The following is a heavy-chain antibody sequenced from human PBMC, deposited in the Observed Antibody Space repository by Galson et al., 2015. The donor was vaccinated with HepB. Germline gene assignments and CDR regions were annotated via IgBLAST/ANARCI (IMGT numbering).Heavy chain of an antibody. CDR1: GFTVSSNY. J-gene: IGHJ4*02. V-gene: IGHV3-48*02. CDR2: ISSSSSTI. CDR3: ARDGSVITFGGVIVIPLDY. D-gene: IGHD3-16*02. Sequence: SLRLSCAASGFTVSSNYMSWVRQAPGKGLEWVSYISSSSSTIYYADSVKGRFTISRDNAKNSLYLQMNSLRDEDTAVYYCARDGSVITFGGVIVIPLDYWGQGTLVTVSS.